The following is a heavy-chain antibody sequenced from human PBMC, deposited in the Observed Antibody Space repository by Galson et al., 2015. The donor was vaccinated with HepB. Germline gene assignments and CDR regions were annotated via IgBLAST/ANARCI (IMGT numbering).Heavy chain of an antibody. J-gene: IGHJ4*02. CDR3: AKDAEWFGELLSNPDY. Sequence: SLRLSCAASGFTFSSYGVHWVRQAPGKGLEWVAVISYDGSNKYYADSVKGRFTISRDNSKNTLYLQMNSLRAEDTAVYYCAKDAEWFGELLSNPDYWGQGTLVTVSS. V-gene: IGHV3-30*18. CDR2: ISYDGSNK. D-gene: IGHD3-10*01. CDR1: GFTFSSYG.